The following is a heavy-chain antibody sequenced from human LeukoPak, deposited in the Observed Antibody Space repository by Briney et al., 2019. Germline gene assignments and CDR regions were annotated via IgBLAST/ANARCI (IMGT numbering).Heavy chain of an antibody. J-gene: IGHJ3*02. CDR2: ISAYNGNT. CDR3: ARDWVNYGDYDAFDI. Sequence: GASVKVSCKASGYTFTSYGISWVRLAPGQGLEWMGWISAYNGNTNYAQKLQGRVTMTTDTSTSTAYMELRSLRSDDTAVYYCARDWVNYGDYDAFDIWGQGTMVTVSS. V-gene: IGHV1-18*01. CDR1: GYTFTSYG. D-gene: IGHD4-17*01.